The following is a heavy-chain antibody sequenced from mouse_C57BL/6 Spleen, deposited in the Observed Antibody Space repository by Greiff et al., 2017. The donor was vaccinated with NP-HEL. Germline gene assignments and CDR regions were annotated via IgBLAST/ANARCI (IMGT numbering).Heavy chain of an antibody. CDR1: GFTFSDYY. Sequence: EVMLVESEGGLVQPGSSMKLSCTASGFTFSDYYMAWVRQVPEKGLEWVANINYDGSSTYYLDSLKSRFIIARENAKNILYLQMSSLKSEDTATYYGAREGDYYGPWFAYWGQGTLVTVSA. V-gene: IGHV5-16*01. CDR2: INYDGSST. CDR3: AREGDYYGPWFAY. J-gene: IGHJ3*01. D-gene: IGHD1-1*01.